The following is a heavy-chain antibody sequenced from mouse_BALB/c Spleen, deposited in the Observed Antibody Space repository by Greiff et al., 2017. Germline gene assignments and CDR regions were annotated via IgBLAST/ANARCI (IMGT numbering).Heavy chain of an antibody. CDR1: GFTFSSYA. J-gene: IGHJ3*01. CDR2: ISSGGSYT. Sequence: EVHLVESGGGLVKPGGSLKLSCAASGFTFSSYAMSWVRQSPEKRLEWVAEISSGGSYTYYPDTVTGRFTISRDNAKNTLYLEMSSLRSEDTAMYYCARTYYGSGDLFAYWGQGTLVTVSA. CDR3: ARTYYGSGDLFAY. V-gene: IGHV5-9-4*01. D-gene: IGHD1-1*01.